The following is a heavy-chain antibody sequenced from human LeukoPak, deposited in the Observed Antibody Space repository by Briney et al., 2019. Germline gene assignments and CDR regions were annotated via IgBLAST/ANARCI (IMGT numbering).Heavy chain of an antibody. CDR1: GFTFSGYA. CDR3: AKDSRMMTFGEALDC. J-gene: IGHJ4*02. Sequence: GGSLRLSCAASGFTFSGYAVTWVRQAPGKGLEWVSAISDSGGNTYYADSVKGRFTISRDNSRNTLYLQMNSLRAEDTAVYYCAKDSRMMTFGEALDCWGQGTLVTVSS. V-gene: IGHV3-23*01. D-gene: IGHD3-16*01. CDR2: ISDSGGNT.